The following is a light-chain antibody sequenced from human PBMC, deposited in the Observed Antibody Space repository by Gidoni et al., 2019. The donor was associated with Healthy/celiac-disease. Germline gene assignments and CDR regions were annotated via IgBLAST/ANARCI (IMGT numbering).Light chain of an antibody. CDR3: SSYTSSSTSVV. V-gene: IGLV2-14*01. Sequence: QSALTQPASVSGSPGQSITISCTGTSSDVGGYNYVSWYHQHPGKAPKLMIYDVSTRPSGVSNRFSGSKSGNTASLTISGLQAEDEADYYCSSYTSSSTSVVFGGGTKLTVL. J-gene: IGLJ2*01. CDR2: DVS. CDR1: SSDVGGYNY.